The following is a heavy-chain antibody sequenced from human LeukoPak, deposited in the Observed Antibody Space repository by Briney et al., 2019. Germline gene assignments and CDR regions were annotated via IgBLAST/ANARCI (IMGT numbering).Heavy chain of an antibody. CDR2: INSKSKFI. J-gene: IGHJ4*01. D-gene: IGHD3-10*01. V-gene: IGHV3-21*01. CDR3: ARDPGSYRDDRTFDY. Sequence: RGSLRLSSAASGVTLASYKTHSGPETPRKRAERVSSINSKSKFIYYADAVKGRFIIYRDNPKKEVFLQVNSLRVEDTAVYYCARDPGSYRDDRTFDYWGDGTLVTVSS. CDR1: GVTLASYK.